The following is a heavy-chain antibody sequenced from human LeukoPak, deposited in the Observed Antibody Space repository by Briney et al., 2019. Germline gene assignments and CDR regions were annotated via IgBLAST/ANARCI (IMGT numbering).Heavy chain of an antibody. Sequence: GGSLRLSCAASGFTFSSYGMNWVRQTPGKGLEWVAFIRYDGNNKYYADSVKGRFTVSRDSSKNTLYLQMNSLRGEDTAVYYCARCTTGKTFGSLREIKKSREIDYWGQGTLVTVSS. CDR3: ARCTTGKTFGSLREIKKSREIDY. J-gene: IGHJ4*02. V-gene: IGHV3-30*02. CDR2: IRYDGNNK. CDR1: GFTFSSYG. D-gene: IGHD1-1*01.